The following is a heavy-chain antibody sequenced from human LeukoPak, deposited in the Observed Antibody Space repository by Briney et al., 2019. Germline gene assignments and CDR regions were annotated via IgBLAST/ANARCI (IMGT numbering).Heavy chain of an antibody. CDR2: IYYSGST. D-gene: IGHD4-23*01. CDR1: GGSISSSSYY. J-gene: IGHJ2*01. CDR3: ARDGYYGGNYRPLYWYFDL. Sequence: SETLSLTCTVSGGSISSSSYYWGWIRQPPGKGLEWIGSIYYSGSTYYNPSLKSQFTISVDTSKNQFSLKLSSVTAADTAVYYCARDGYYGGNYRPLYWYFDLWGRGTLVTVSS. V-gene: IGHV4-39*07.